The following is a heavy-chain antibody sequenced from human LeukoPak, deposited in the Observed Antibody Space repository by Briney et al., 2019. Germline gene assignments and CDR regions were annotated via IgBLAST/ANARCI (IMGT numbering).Heavy chain of an antibody. D-gene: IGHD6-25*01. CDR1: GYTFTSYG. Sequence: ASVKVSCKASGYTFTSYGINWVRQAPGQGLEWMGWISAYNGNTNYAQNLQGRVTMTTDTSTSTAYMELRGLRSDDTAVYYCAREKADYCYMDVWGKGTTVTVSS. CDR2: ISAYNGNT. J-gene: IGHJ6*03. CDR3: AREKADYCYMDV. V-gene: IGHV1-18*01.